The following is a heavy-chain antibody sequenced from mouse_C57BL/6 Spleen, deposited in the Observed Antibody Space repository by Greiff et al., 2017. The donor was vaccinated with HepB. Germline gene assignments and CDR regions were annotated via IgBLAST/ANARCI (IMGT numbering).Heavy chain of an antibody. J-gene: IGHJ4*01. CDR1: GFTFSDYY. Sequence: EVQRVESEGGLVQPGSSMKLSCTASGFTFSDYYMAWVRQVPEKGLEWVANINYDGSSTYYLDSLKSRFIISRDNAKNMLYLQMSSLKSEDTATYYCAREDYSGAMDYWGQGTSVTVSS. D-gene: IGHD1-2*01. V-gene: IGHV5-16*01. CDR2: INYDGSST. CDR3: AREDYSGAMDY.